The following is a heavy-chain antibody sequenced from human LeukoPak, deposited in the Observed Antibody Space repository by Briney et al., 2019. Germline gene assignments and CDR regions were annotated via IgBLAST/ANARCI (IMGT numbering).Heavy chain of an antibody. CDR1: GFTFSSYA. J-gene: IGHJ4*02. CDR2: ISASGGST. Sequence: GGSLRLSCAASGFTFSSYAMSWVRQAPGKGLEWVSAISASGGSTYYADSVKGRFTISRDNSKNTPYLQMNSLRAEDTAVYYCAKDRGVYGSGSSSYYFDYWGQGTLVTVSS. D-gene: IGHD3-10*01. CDR3: AKDRGVYGSGSSSYYFDY. V-gene: IGHV3-23*01.